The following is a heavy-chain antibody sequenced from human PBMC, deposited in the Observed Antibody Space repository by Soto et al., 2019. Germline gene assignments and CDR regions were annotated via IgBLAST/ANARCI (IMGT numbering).Heavy chain of an antibody. D-gene: IGHD1-7*01. Sequence: EMQLVQSGGGLVQPGGSLRLSCAASGFTFRSYAMNWVRQVPGKGLEWVSALSGGTDNQYYADSVKGRFTISRDSSKNMVCLHMTSVRVYDSAVYYCAKTPTWNYRHGMDVCGLWTTVIVSS. CDR3: AKTPTWNYRHGMDV. CDR2: LSGGTDNQ. CDR1: GFTFRSYA. V-gene: IGHV3-23*04. J-gene: IGHJ6*02.